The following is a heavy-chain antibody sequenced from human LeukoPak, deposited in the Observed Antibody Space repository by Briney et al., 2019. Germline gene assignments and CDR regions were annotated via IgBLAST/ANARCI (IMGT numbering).Heavy chain of an antibody. J-gene: IGHJ5*02. CDR2: IYYSGST. V-gene: IGHV4-59*01. D-gene: IGHD1-14*01. CDR3: ARGGPGNWFDP. CDR1: TDSISSYY. Sequence: SETLSLTCTVSTDSISSYYWTWIRQPPGKGLEWIGYIYYSGSTNYNPSLKSRVTISIDTSKNQFSLKVSSVTAADTAVYYCARGGPGNWFDPWGQGTLVTVSS.